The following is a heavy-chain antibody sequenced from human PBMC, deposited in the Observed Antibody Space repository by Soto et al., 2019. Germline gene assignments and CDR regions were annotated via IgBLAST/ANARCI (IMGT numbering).Heavy chain of an antibody. CDR2: FSGSGGNI. J-gene: IGHJ6*02. CDR1: GFTFTTHA. V-gene: IGHV3-23*01. CDR3: AKDPPWTVGPLAMDV. D-gene: IGHD3-10*01. Sequence: GGSLRLPCVASGFTFTTHAMSWVRQSPGKGLEWVSTFSGSGGNIYYAEAVKGRLTISRDDSKNTLYLQMNSLRVEDTAVYYCAKDPPWTVGPLAMDVWGQGTTVTVSS.